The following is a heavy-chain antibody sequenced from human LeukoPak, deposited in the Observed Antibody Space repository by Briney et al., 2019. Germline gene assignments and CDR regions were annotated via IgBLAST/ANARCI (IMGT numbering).Heavy chain of an antibody. CDR2: IYPDDSDT. V-gene: IGHV5-51*01. CDR1: GLTFTSYW. Sequence: GESLKISCKVSGLTFTSYWLGWVRQMPGKGLEWMGIIYPDDSDTRYNPSFQGQVTISADRSITTAYLQWNSLKASDTAMYFCARVHCIGGVCPFDYWGQGTLVTVSS. CDR3: ARVHCIGGVCPFDY. D-gene: IGHD2-8*02. J-gene: IGHJ4*02.